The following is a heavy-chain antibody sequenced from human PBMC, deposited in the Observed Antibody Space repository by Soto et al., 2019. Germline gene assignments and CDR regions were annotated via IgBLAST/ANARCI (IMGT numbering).Heavy chain of an antibody. V-gene: IGHV3-23*01. Sequence: GGSLRLSCAASGFTFSSYAMSWVRQAPGKGLEWVSATSGSGGSTYYADSVKGRFTISRDNAKNTLYLQMNSLRAEDTAVYYCASETAAGTSFYYYYGMDVWGQGTTVTVSS. CDR2: TSGSGGST. CDR3: ASETAAGTSFYYYYGMDV. D-gene: IGHD6-13*01. CDR1: GFTFSSYA. J-gene: IGHJ6*02.